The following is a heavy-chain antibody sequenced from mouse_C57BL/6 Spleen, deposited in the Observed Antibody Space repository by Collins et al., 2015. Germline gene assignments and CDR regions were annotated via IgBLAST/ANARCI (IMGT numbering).Heavy chain of an antibody. CDR1: GYSITSDYA. Sequence: DVQLQESGPGLVKPSQSLSLTCTVTGYSITSDYAWNWIRQFPGNKLEWMGYISYSGSTSHNPSLKSRISITRDTSKNQFFLQLNSVTTEDTATYYCARGYDYDGFAYWGQGTLVTVSA. J-gene: IGHJ3*01. CDR2: ISYSGST. V-gene: IGHV3-2*02. CDR3: ARGYDYDGFAY. D-gene: IGHD2-4*01.